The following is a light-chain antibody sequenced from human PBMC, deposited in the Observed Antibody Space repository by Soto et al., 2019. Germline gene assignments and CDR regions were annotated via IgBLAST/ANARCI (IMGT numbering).Light chain of an antibody. CDR2: AAS. V-gene: IGKV1-12*01. J-gene: IGKJ2*01. CDR3: QQAHSFPYT. Sequence: DIQMTQSPSSVSASVGDRVTFTCRASQGINNLLAWYQQKPGKAPNHLNYAASTLQSGVPSRFSGSGSGTDFNLPISSLQPEDFATYYCQQAHSFPYTFGQGTKLESK. CDR1: QGINNL.